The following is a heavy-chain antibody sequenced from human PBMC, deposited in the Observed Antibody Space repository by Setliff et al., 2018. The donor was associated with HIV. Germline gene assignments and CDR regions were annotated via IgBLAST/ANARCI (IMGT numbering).Heavy chain of an antibody. Sequence: SETLSLTCAASGGSINGSNWWSWVRQPPGKGLEWIGEIYHSGSTNYNPSLKSRVTISVDKSNNQFSLKMNYVTAADAALYYCATVTMVRLIGVYHMDVWGKGAPVTVSS. V-gene: IGHV4-4*02. D-gene: IGHD3-10*01. CDR1: GGSINGSNW. J-gene: IGHJ6*03. CDR2: IYHSGST. CDR3: ATVTMVRLIGVYHMDV.